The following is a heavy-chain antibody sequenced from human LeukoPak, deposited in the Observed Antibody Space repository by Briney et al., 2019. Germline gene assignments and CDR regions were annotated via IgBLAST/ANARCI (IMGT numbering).Heavy chain of an antibody. V-gene: IGHV4-39*07. CDR3: AREGTPNDDYVWGSYRSPDAFDI. J-gene: IGHJ3*02. CDR2: IYYSGST. D-gene: IGHD3-16*02. Sequence: SETLSLTCTVSGGSISSSSYYWGWIRQSPGTGLEWIGSIYYSGSTYYNPSLKSRVTISVDTSKNQFSLKLSSVTAADTAVYYCAREGTPNDDYVWGSYRSPDAFDIWGQGTMVTVSS. CDR1: GGSISSSSYY.